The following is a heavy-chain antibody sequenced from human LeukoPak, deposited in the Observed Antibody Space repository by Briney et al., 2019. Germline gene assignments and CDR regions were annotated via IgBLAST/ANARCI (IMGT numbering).Heavy chain of an antibody. D-gene: IGHD7-27*01. CDR1: GFTVSNDY. J-gene: IGHJ5*02. V-gene: IGHV3-66*02. CDR2: IYADGTT. CDR3: ARDRAGAQNWAALDP. Sequence: GGSLRLSCAASGFTVSNDYMAWVRQDPRKGLEWVSLIYADGTTFYTDSVKGRFTMSRDNFKNTLYLQMNSLRPEDTALYYCARDRAGAQNWAALDPWGQGTLVTVSS.